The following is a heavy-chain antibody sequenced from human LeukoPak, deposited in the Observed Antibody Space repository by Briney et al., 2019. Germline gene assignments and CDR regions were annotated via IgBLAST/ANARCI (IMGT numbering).Heavy chain of an antibody. CDR3: ARMGIAASATDFDY. CDR1: GGSISSSSYY. J-gene: IGHJ4*02. CDR2: IYYSGST. D-gene: IGHD6-13*01. V-gene: IGHV4-39*07. Sequence: SETLSLTCTVSGGSISSSSYYWGWIRQPPGKGLEWIGSIYYSGSTYYNPSLKSRVTISVDTSKNQFSLKLSSVTAADTAVYYCARMGIAASATDFDYWGQGTLVTVSS.